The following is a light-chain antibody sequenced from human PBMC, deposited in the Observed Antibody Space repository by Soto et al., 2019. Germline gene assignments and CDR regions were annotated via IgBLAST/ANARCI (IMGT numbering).Light chain of an antibody. J-gene: IGKJ5*01. Sequence: EIVLTQSPGTLSLSPGERATLSCRAIHSVSSSYLAWYQQKPGQAPRLLIYGASSRATGIPDRFSGSGSGTDFTLTISRLEPEDFAVYYCQQYENLPTFGQGTRLEIK. V-gene: IGKV3-20*01. CDR3: QQYENLPT. CDR1: HSVSSSY. CDR2: GAS.